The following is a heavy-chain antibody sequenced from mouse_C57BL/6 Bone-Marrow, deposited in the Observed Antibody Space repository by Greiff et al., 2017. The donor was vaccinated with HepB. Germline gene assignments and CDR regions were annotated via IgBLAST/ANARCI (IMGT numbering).Heavy chain of an antibody. Sequence: VQLQQSGPELVKPGASVKIPCKASGYTFTDYNMDWVKQSHGKSLEWIGDINPNNGGTIYNQKFKGKATLTVDKSSSTAYMELRSLTSEDTAVYYCARRGNYSNLYAMDYWGQGTSVTVSS. D-gene: IGHD2-5*01. CDR2: INPNNGGT. V-gene: IGHV1-18*01. CDR3: ARRGNYSNLYAMDY. J-gene: IGHJ4*01. CDR1: GYTFTDYN.